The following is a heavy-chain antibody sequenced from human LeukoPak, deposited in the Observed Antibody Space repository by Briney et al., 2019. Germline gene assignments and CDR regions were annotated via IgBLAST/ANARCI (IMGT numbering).Heavy chain of an antibody. V-gene: IGHV3-23*01. D-gene: IGHD3-22*01. J-gene: IGHJ4*02. CDR3: ARDRGRYYDSRGFYWGYYFDS. Sequence: GGSQRLSCAASGFTFSSYDMSWVSQAPGKGLEWVSTISGSGDSTYYADSVKGRFTISRDNSKDTLYLQMSSVRVDDTAVYCARDRGRYYDSRGFYWGYYFDSWGQGILVTVST. CDR1: GFTFSSYD. CDR2: ISGSGDST.